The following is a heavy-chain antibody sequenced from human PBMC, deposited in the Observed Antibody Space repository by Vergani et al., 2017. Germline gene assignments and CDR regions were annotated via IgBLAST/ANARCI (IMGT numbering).Heavy chain of an antibody. V-gene: IGHV1-69*02. CDR1: GGTFSSYT. D-gene: IGHD6-6*01. Sequence: QVQLVQSGAEVKKPGSSVKVSCKASGGTFSSYTISWVRQAPGQGLEWMGRIIPILGIAHYAQKFQGRVTITADKSRSTAYMELSSLRSEDTAVYYCARVGYSSSSLGLLDYWGQGTLVTVSS. J-gene: IGHJ4*02. CDR3: ARVGYSSSSLGLLDY. CDR2: IIPILGIA.